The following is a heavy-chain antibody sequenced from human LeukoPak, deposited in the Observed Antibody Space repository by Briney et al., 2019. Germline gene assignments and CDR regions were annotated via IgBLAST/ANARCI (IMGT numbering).Heavy chain of an antibody. CDR1: GGTFSSYG. CDR3: ARNPVTDYYDSSGPIDY. V-gene: IGHV1-69*06. J-gene: IGHJ4*02. D-gene: IGHD3-22*01. CDR2: IIPIFGTA. Sequence: SVKVSCKASGGTFSSYGISWVRQAPGQGLEWMGGIIPIFGTANYAQKFQGRVTITADKSTSTAYMELSSLRSKDTAVYYCARNPVTDYYDSSGPIDYWGQGTLVTVSS.